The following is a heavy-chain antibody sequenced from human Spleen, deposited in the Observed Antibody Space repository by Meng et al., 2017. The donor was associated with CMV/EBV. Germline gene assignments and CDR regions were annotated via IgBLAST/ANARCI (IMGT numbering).Heavy chain of an antibody. V-gene: IGHV1-46*01. CDR1: GGTFSSYA. CDR2: INPSGGST. CDR3: ARSDTLRFFDY. D-gene: IGHD3-16*01. Sequence: QVQLVQAGAEVKKPRSSVKVSCKASGGTFSSYAISWVRQAPGQGLEWMGIINPSGGSTSYAQKFQGRVTMTRDTSTSTVYMELSSLRSEDTAVYYCARSDTLRFFDYWGQGTLVTVSS. J-gene: IGHJ4*02.